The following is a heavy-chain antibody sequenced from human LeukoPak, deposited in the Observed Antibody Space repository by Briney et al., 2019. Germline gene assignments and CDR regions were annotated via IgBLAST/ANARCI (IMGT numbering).Heavy chain of an antibody. CDR3: ARLSYYYGMDV. CDR2: INHSGST. Sequence: SETLSLTCAVYGGSFSGYYWSWIRQPSGKGLEWIGEINHSGSTNYNPSLKSRVTISVDTSKNQFSLKLSSVTAADTAVDYCARLSYYYGMDVWGQGTTVTVSS. V-gene: IGHV4-34*01. CDR1: GGSFSGYY. J-gene: IGHJ6*02.